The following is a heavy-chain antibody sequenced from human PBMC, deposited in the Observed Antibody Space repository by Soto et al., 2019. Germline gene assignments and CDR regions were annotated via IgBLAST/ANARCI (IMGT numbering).Heavy chain of an antibody. CDR2: IKSKINGGTT. J-gene: IGHJ4*02. Sequence: GGSLRLSCAASGFIFSNAWMRWVRQAPGKGLEWVGRIKSKINGGTTDYAAPVRGRFSISRDDSKNTMYLQMNSLKTEDTAVYYCTTDDPINRYWGQGTQVTVSS. CDR1: GFIFSNAW. V-gene: IGHV3-15*01. CDR3: TTDDPINRY.